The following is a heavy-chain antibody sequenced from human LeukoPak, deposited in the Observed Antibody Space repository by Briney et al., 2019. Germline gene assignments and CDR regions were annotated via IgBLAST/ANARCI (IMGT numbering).Heavy chain of an antibody. D-gene: IGHD6-13*01. CDR3: AKDIHSSSWPYYYYGMDV. CDR2: ISWNSGSI. J-gene: IGHJ6*02. CDR1: GFTFDDYA. Sequence: GGSLRLSCAASGFTFDDYAMHWVRHAPGKGLEWVSGISWNSGSIGYADSVKGRFTISRDNAENSLYLQMNSLRAEDTALYYCAKDIHSSSWPYYYYGMDVWGQGTTVTVSS. V-gene: IGHV3-9*01.